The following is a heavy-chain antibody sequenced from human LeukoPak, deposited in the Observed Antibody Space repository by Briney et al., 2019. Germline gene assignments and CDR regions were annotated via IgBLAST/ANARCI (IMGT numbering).Heavy chain of an antibody. CDR1: GFTLSSYA. CDR3: ARAKRNGFDI. Sequence: GGSLRLSCAASGFTLSSYAMSWVRQAPGKGLEWVSAISVSGNTYHADSVKGRFTISRDSSKNTLYLQMNRLRAEDTAVYYCARAKRNGFDIWGQGTMVTVSS. J-gene: IGHJ3*02. CDR2: ISVSGNT. V-gene: IGHV3-23*01.